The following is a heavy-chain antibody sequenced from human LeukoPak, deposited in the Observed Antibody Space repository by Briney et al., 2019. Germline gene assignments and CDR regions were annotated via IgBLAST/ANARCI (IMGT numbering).Heavy chain of an antibody. J-gene: IGHJ6*02. D-gene: IGHD3-10*01. CDR2: INPNSGGT. Sequence: ASVKVSCTASGYTFTVYYMHWVRQAPGQGLEWMGWINPNSGGTNYAQKFQGWVTMTRDTSISTAYMELSRLRSDDTAVYYCARAPITMVRGVYYDMDVWGQGTTVTVSS. V-gene: IGHV1-2*04. CDR1: GYTFTVYY. CDR3: ARAPITMVRGVYYDMDV.